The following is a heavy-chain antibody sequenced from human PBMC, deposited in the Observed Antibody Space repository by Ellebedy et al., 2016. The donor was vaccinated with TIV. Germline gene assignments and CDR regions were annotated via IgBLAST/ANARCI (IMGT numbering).Heavy chain of an antibody. J-gene: IGHJ4*02. D-gene: IGHD1-14*01. Sequence: AASVKVSCKASAYTFTGYDIHWVRQAPGQGLEWMGWINPNSGVTNYGEKFQGWLTLTTDTSISTAYMELTRLPADDTAVYYCARVPMAEPTGDFDYWGRGTLVTVSS. V-gene: IGHV1-2*04. CDR1: AYTFTGYD. CDR3: ARVPMAEPTGDFDY. CDR2: INPNSGVT.